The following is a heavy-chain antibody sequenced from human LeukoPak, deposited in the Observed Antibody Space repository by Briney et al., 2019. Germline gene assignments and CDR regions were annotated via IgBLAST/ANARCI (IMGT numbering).Heavy chain of an antibody. CDR2: IKEDGSER. CDR3: TRDPRHFDS. CDR1: GFNFSEFW. V-gene: IGHV3-7*01. J-gene: IGHJ5*01. D-gene: IGHD6-6*01. Sequence: PGGSLRLSCVASGFTSGFNFSEFWMSWVRQAPGKGLEWVANIKEDGSERYSVDSVKGRFTISRDNAKNSLYLQMSSLRVEDTAVYYCTRDPRHFDSCGQGTLVTVSS.